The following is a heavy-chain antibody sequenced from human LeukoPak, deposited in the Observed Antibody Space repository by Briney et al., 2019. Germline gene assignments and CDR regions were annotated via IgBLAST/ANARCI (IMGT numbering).Heavy chain of an antibody. J-gene: IGHJ6*02. Sequence: GGSLRLSCAASGFTFDDYAMHWVRQAPGKGLEWVSGISWNSGSIGYADSVKGRFTISRDNAKNSLYLQMNSLRAEDTALYYCATYYYGVDVWGQGTTVTVSS. CDR3: ATYYYGVDV. V-gene: IGHV3-9*01. CDR2: ISWNSGSI. CDR1: GFTFDDYA.